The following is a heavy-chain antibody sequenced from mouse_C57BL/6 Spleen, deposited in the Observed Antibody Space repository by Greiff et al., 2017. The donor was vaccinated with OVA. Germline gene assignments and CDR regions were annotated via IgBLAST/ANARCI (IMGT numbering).Heavy chain of an antibody. D-gene: IGHD1-1*01. Sequence: EVQGVESGEGLVKPGGSLKLSCAASGFTFSSYAMSWVRQTPEKRLEWVAYISSGGDYIYYADTVKGRFTISRDNARNTLYLQMSSLKSEDTAMYYCTSTVVDYWYFDVWGTGTTVTVSS. J-gene: IGHJ1*03. V-gene: IGHV5-9-1*02. CDR2: ISSGGDYI. CDR1: GFTFSSYA. CDR3: TSTVVDYWYFDV.